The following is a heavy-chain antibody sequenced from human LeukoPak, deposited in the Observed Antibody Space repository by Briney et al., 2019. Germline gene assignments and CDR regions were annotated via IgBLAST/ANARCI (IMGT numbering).Heavy chain of an antibody. D-gene: IGHD5-24*01. CDR2: ISYSSNTI. Sequence: GGSLRLSCAASGFTFSYYWMGWVRQAPGKGLEWVSYISYSSNTIYYADSVKGRFTISRDNAKNSLYLQMNSLRDEDTAVYYCVRDPRWVATNAFDIWGQGTMVTVSS. J-gene: IGHJ3*02. CDR1: GFTFSYYW. CDR3: VRDPRWVATNAFDI. V-gene: IGHV3-48*02.